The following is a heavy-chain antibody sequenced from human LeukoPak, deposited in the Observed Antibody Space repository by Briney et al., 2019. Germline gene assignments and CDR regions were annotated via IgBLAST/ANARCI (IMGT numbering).Heavy chain of an antibody. D-gene: IGHD2-21*02. CDR1: GFTFSSYS. CDR2: ISSSSSYI. J-gene: IGHJ4*02. CDR3: ARDTVVTPGPFDY. V-gene: IGHV3-21*01. Sequence: PGGSPRLSCAASGFTFSSYSMNWVRQAPGKGLEWVSSISSSSSYIYYADSVKGRFTISRDNAKNSLYLQMNSLRAEDTAVYYCARDTVVTPGPFDYWGQGTLVTVSS.